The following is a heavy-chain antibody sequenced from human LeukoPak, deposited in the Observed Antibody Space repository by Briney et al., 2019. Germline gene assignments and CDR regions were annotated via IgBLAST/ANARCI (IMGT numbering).Heavy chain of an antibody. J-gene: IGHJ4*02. CDR3: ARFSSDYGLFYFDY. Sequence: PSETLSLTCTVSGGSISSYYWSWIRQPPGKGLEGIGYIYYSGSTNYDPSLKSRVTISVDTSKNQFSLKLSSVTAADTAVYYCARFSSDYGLFYFDYWGQGTLVTVSS. D-gene: IGHD4-17*01. CDR2: IYYSGST. V-gene: IGHV4-59*01. CDR1: GGSISSYY.